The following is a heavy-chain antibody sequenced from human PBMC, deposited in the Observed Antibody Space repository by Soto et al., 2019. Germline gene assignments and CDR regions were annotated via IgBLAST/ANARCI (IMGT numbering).Heavy chain of an antibody. CDR2: INSDGSST. CDR1: GFTFSSYW. CDR3: ARGCSSTSCYVYYYYYYMDV. D-gene: IGHD2-2*01. J-gene: IGHJ6*03. Sequence: SGGSLRLSCAASGFTFSSYWMRWVRQAPGKGLVWVSRINSDGSSTSYADSVKGRFTISRDNAKNTLYLQMNSLRAEDTAVYYCARGCSSTSCYVYYYYYYMDVWGKGTTVTVSS. V-gene: IGHV3-74*01.